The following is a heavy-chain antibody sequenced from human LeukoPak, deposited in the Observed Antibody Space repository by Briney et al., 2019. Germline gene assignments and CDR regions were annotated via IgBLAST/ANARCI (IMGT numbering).Heavy chain of an antibody. CDR1: GFTFSSYS. CDR2: ISSSSSYI. V-gene: IGHV3-21*01. J-gene: IGHJ4*02. D-gene: IGHD5-24*01. Sequence: PGGSLRLSCAASGFTFSSYSMNWVRQAPGEGLEWVSSISSSSSYIYYADSVKGRFTISRDNAKNSLYLQMNSLRAEDTAVYYCAREKEMATTVFDYWGQGTLVTVSS. CDR3: AREKEMATTVFDY.